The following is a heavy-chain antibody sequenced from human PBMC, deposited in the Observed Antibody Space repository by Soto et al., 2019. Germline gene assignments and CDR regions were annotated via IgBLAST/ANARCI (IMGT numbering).Heavy chain of an antibody. V-gene: IGHV3-53*01. CDR2: IYSGGST. Sequence: PGGSLRLSCAASGFTVSSNYMSWVRQAPGKGLEWVSVIYSGGSTYYADSVKGRFTISRDNSKNTLYLQMNSLRAEDTAVYYCARSPAGTVFGNGMDVWGQGTTVTVSS. CDR1: GFTVSSNY. D-gene: IGHD6-19*01. J-gene: IGHJ6*02. CDR3: ARSPAGTVFGNGMDV.